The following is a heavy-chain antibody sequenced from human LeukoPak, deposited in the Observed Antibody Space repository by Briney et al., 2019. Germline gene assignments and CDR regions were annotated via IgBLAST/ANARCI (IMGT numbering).Heavy chain of an antibody. J-gene: IGHJ3*02. CDR1: GFTVSSNY. D-gene: IGHD2/OR15-2a*01. CDR2: IYSGGST. CDR3: ARDNRITSDAFDI. Sequence: GGSLRLSCAASGFTVSSNYMSWVRQAPGKGLEWVSVIYSGGSTYYADSVKGRFTISRDNSKNTLYLQLNSLRAEDTAVYYCARDNRITSDAFDIWGQGTMVTVSS. V-gene: IGHV3-53*01.